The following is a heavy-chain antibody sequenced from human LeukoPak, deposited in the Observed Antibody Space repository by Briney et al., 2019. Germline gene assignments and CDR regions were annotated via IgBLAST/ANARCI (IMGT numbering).Heavy chain of an antibody. CDR2: ISAYNGNT. V-gene: IGHV1-18*01. J-gene: IGHJ4*02. D-gene: IGHD6-19*01. Sequence: ASVKVSCKASGGTFSSYAISWVRQAPGQGLEWMGWISAYNGNTNYAQKLQGRVTMTTDTSTSTAYMELRSLRSDDTAVYYCARAIAVAGDYWGQGTLVTVSS. CDR1: GGTFSSYA. CDR3: ARAIAVAGDY.